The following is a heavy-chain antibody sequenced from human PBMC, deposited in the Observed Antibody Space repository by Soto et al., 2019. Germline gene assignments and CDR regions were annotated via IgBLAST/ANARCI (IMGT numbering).Heavy chain of an antibody. Sequence: SETLSLTCAVSVGSIISSNWCSWVRQPPGKGLEWIGEIYHSGSTNYNPSLKSRVTISVDKSKNQFSLKLSSVTAADTAVYYCARSPITIFGVVINYYYGMDVWGQGTTVTVSS. CDR1: VGSIISSNW. J-gene: IGHJ6*02. D-gene: IGHD3-3*01. V-gene: IGHV4-4*02. CDR2: IYHSGST. CDR3: ARSPITIFGVVINYYYGMDV.